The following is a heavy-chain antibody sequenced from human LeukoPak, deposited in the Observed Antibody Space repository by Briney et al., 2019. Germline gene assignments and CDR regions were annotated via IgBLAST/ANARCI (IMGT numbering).Heavy chain of an antibody. V-gene: IGHV3-30*18. CDR2: ISYDGSNK. CDR3: AKDMAVAGLY. CDR1: GFTFSSYG. Sequence: PGRSLRLSCAASGFTFSSYGMHWVRQAPGRGLEWVAVISYDGSNKYYADSVKGRFTISRDNSKNTLYLQMNSRRAEDTAVYYCAKDMAVAGLYWGQGTLVTVSS. D-gene: IGHD6-19*01. J-gene: IGHJ4*02.